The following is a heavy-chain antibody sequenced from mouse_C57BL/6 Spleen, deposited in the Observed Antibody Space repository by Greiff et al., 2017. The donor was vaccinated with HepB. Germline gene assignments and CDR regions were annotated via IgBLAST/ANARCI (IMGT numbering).Heavy chain of an antibody. CDR1: GFTFSDYG. Sequence: EVKLMESGGGLVKPGGSLKLSCAASGFTFSDYGMHWVRQAPEKGLEWVAYISSGSSTIYYADTVKGRFTISRDNAKNTLFLQMTSLRSEDTAMYYCARMGDDYDGSSYAMDYWGQGTSVTVSS. CDR2: ISSGSSTI. V-gene: IGHV5-17*01. CDR3: ARMGDDYDGSSYAMDY. J-gene: IGHJ4*01. D-gene: IGHD2-4*01.